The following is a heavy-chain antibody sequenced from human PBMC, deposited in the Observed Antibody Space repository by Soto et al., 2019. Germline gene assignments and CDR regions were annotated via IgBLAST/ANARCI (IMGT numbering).Heavy chain of an antibody. V-gene: IGHV3-30-3*01. D-gene: IGHD3-10*01. J-gene: IGHJ4*02. CDR1: GFTFSSYA. CDR3: ARDDYYGSGSYALFDY. Sequence: QVQLVESRGGVVQPGRSLRLSCAASGFTFSSYAMHWVRQAPGKGLEWVAVISYDGSNKYYADSVKGRFTISRDNSKNTLYLQMNSLRAEDTAVYYCARDDYYGSGSYALFDYWGQGTLVTVSS. CDR2: ISYDGSNK.